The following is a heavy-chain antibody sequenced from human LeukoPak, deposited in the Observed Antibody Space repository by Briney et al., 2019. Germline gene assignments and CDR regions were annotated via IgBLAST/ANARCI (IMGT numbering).Heavy chain of an antibody. CDR2: ISYDGSNK. CDR3: AVRHFDY. V-gene: IGHV3-30-3*01. Sequence: GGSLRLSCAASGFTFSSYAMHWVRQAPGKGLEWVAVISYDGSNKYYADSVKGRFTISRDNSKNTLYLQMNSLRAEDTAVYYCAVRHFDYWGQGTLDTVSS. J-gene: IGHJ4*02. CDR1: GFTFSSYA.